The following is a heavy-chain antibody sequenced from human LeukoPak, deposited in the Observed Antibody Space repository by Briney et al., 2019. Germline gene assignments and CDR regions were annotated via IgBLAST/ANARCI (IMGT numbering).Heavy chain of an antibody. CDR1: GGSFSGYY. CDR3: VVEYYNYDMDV. V-gene: IGHV4-34*01. Sequence: SETLSLTCAVYGGSFSGYYWSWIRRTPWKGLEWIGEIDHSGSTNYNPSLKSRVIISADTSKNQFSLNLSSVTAADTAVYYCVVEYYNYDMDVWGQGTTVTVSS. J-gene: IGHJ6*02. CDR2: IDHSGST. D-gene: IGHD1-1*01.